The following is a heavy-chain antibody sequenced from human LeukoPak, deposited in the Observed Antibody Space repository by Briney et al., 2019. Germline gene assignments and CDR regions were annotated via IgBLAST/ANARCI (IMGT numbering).Heavy chain of an antibody. Sequence: GGSLRLSCAASGFTFSTYSMSWVRQAPRKGLEWVSVIYGSGDTTNYANSVKGRFTISRDNSKNMLYLQMHGLRAEGTAVYYCAKDQRPDSGYDIDYWGQGTLVTVSS. D-gene: IGHD5-12*01. CDR1: GFTFSTYS. J-gene: IGHJ4*02. V-gene: IGHV3-23*01. CDR2: IYGSGDTT. CDR3: AKDQRPDSGYDIDY.